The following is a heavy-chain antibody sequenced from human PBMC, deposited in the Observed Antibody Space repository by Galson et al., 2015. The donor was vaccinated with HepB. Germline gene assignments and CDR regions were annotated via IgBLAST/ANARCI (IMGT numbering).Heavy chain of an antibody. J-gene: IGHJ3*01. D-gene: IGHD3-10*01. CDR3: ARNVTMIRGRVRFDSFDV. V-gene: IGHV4-38-2*02. Sequence: LSLTCNVLNHFINSHYYWAWIRQSPGKGLEWIGSIYYSGSTHYSPSLRSRITMAVDTSKNQFSLGLNSVTAADSAIYFCARNVTMIRGRVRFDSFDVWGPGTIVTVST. CDR2: IYYSGST. CDR1: NHFINSHYY.